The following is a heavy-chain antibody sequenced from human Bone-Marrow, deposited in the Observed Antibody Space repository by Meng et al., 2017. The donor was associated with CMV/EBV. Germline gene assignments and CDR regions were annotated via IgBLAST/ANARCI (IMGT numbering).Heavy chain of an antibody. J-gene: IGHJ6*02. CDR1: GFTFSSYW. V-gene: IGHV3-7*01. CDR2: IKQDGSEK. Sequence: GGSLSLSCAASGFTFSSYWMSWVRQAPGKGLEWVANIKQDGSEKYYVDSVKGRFTISRDNAKNSLYLQMNSLRAEDTAVYYCARVVNVIAAAGTGYYGMDVWGQGTTVTVYS. CDR3: ARVVNVIAAAGTGYYGMDV. D-gene: IGHD6-13*01.